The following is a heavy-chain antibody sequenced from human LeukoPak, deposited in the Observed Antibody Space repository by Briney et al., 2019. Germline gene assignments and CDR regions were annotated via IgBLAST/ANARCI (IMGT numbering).Heavy chain of an antibody. CDR2: IYTSGST. D-gene: IGHD7-27*01. CDR1: GGSISSGSYY. CDR3: ARDNWGTIDY. J-gene: IGHJ4*02. Sequence: SQTLSLTCTVSGGSISSGSYYWNWIRQPAGKGLEWIGRIYTSGSTNYNPSLKSRVTISVDTSKNQFSLKLSSVTAADTAVYYCARDNWGTIDYWGQGTLVTVSS. V-gene: IGHV4-61*02.